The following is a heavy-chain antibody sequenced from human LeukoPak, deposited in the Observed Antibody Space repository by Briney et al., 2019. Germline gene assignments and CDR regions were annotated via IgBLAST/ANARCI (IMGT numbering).Heavy chain of an antibody. CDR3: ARGGGLIWSGEFPALDY. V-gene: IGHV1-2*04. Sequence: EASVKVSCKASGYTFTGYYMHWVRQAPGQGLEWMGWINPNSGGTNYAQKFQGWVTMTRDTSISTAYMELSRLRSDDTAVYYCARGGGLIWSGEFPALDYWGQGTLVTVSS. D-gene: IGHD3-10*01. CDR2: INPNSGGT. J-gene: IGHJ4*02. CDR1: GYTFTGYY.